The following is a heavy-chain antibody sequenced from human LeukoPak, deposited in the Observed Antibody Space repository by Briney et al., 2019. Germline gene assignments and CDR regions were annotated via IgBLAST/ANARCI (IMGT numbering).Heavy chain of an antibody. CDR2: ISGSGGTT. CDR1: GFTFSSDA. CDR3: AKEEGMAVAGSFDS. D-gene: IGHD6-19*01. J-gene: IGHJ4*02. V-gene: IGHV3-23*01. Sequence: PGGSLRLSCAASGFTFSSDAMTWVRQAPGKGLEWVSSISGSGGTTFYADSVKGRFTISRDNSKNTLYLQMSSLRVEDTAVYYCAKEEGMAVAGSFDSWGQGALVTVSS.